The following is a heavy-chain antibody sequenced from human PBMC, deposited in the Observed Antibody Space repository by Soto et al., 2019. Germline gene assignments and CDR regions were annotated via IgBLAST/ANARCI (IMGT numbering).Heavy chain of an antibody. CDR2: ISYDGSNK. V-gene: IGHV3-30-3*01. J-gene: IGHJ4*02. CDR1: GFTFSSYA. D-gene: IGHD1-26*01. CDR3: AQGGPGSYFDY. Sequence: QVQLVESGGGVVQPGRSLRLSCAASGFTFSSYAMHWVRQAPGKGLEWVAVISYDGSNKYYADSVKGRFTISRDNSKNTLYLQMNSLRAEDTAVYYCAQGGPGSYFDYWGQGTLVTVSS.